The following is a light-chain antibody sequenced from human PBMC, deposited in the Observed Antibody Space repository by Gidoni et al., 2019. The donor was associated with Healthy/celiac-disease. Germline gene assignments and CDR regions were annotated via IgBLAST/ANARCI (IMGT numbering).Light chain of an antibody. J-gene: IGLJ3*02. V-gene: IGLV3-21*02. CDR3: QVWDSSSDQV. CDR2: DDS. CDR1: NMGSKS. Sequence: SSLLPQPPSSPFPPGQTARITCGGNNMGSKSVHWYQQKPGQAPVLGVYDDSDRPSGIPERFSGSNSGNTATLTISRVEAGDEADYYCQVWDSSSDQVFGGGTKLTVL.